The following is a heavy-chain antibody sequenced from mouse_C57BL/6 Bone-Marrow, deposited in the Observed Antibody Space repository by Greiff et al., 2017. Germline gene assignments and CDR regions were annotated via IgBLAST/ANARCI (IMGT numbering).Heavy chain of an antibody. CDR3: ARPYYSNYWYFDV. V-gene: IGHV1-55*01. CDR1: GYTFTSYW. D-gene: IGHD2-5*01. J-gene: IGHJ1*03. Sequence: VQLQQPGAELVKPGASVKMSCTASGYTFTSYWITWVKQRPGQGLEWIGDIYPGSGSTNYNEKFKSKATLTVDTSSSTAYMQLSSLTSEDSAVYYGARPYYSNYWYFDVWGTGTTVTVSS. CDR2: IYPGSGST.